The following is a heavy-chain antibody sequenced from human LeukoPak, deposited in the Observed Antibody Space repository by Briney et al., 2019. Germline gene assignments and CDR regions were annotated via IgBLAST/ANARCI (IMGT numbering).Heavy chain of an antibody. J-gene: IGHJ3*02. D-gene: IGHD6-13*01. V-gene: IGHV3-49*03. Sequence: GVLRLSCTASGFTFGDYAMSWFRQAPGKGLEWVGFIRSKAYGGTTEYAASVKGRFTISRDDSKSIAYLQMNSLKTEDTAVYYCTREGSSSWSNDAFDIWGQGTMVTVSS. CDR2: IRSKAYGGTT. CDR1: GFTFGDYA. CDR3: TREGSSSWSNDAFDI.